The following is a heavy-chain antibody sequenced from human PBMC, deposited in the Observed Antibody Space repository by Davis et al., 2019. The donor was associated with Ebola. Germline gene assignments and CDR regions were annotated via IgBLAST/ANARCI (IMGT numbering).Heavy chain of an antibody. CDR3: ARIIAASASFDY. D-gene: IGHD6-13*01. CDR1: GFTFRSWD. V-gene: IGHV3-48*03. Sequence: GESLKISCAASGFTFRSWDMNWVRQAPGKGLEWVSYISNTAKTIYYADSVKGRFTISRDNARNSVYLQMDSLRAEDTGVYYCARIIAASASFDYRGQGTPVTVSS. J-gene: IGHJ4*02. CDR2: ISNTAKTI.